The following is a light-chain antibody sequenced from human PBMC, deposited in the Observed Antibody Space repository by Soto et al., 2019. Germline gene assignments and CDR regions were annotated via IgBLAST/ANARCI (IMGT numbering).Light chain of an antibody. V-gene: IGKV3-20*01. CDR1: QSVSNTY. CDR2: GAS. J-gene: IGKJ1*01. Sequence: EIVLTQSPGTLSLSPGDTAGLSCRASQSVSNTYLAWYQQKPGQAPRLLIYGASSRATGFPDRFSGSGSGTDFTLTISRLETEDFAVYYCQLYDSSSWTFGQGTKV. CDR3: QLYDSSSWT.